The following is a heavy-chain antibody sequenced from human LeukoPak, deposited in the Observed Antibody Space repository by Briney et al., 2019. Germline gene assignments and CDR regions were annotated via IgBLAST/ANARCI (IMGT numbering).Heavy chain of an antibody. CDR3: ARVKDIVVVPAGFDP. D-gene: IGHD2-2*01. CDR1: GGSISSYY. Sequence: SETLSLTCTVSGGSISSYYWSWIRQPPGKGLEWIGYIYYSGSTNYNPSLTSRVTISVDTSKNQFSLKLSSVTAADTAVYYCARVKDIVVVPAGFDPWGQGTLVTVSS. J-gene: IGHJ5*02. CDR2: IYYSGST. V-gene: IGHV4-59*01.